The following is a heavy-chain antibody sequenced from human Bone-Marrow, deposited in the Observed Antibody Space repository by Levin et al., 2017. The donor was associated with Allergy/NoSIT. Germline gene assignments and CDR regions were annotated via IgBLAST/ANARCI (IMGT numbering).Heavy chain of an antibody. CDR1: GFTFRTYG. CDR2: ITSDGGNK. CDR3: AKGGDFDS. V-gene: IGHV3-30*18. J-gene: IGHJ4*02. Sequence: PGGSLRLSCAASGFTFRTYGIQWVRQAPGKGLEWVALITSDGGNKYYAASVKGRFTISRDNSKNALYLQMNSLSADDTAIYYCAKGGDFDSWGQGTLVTVSS.